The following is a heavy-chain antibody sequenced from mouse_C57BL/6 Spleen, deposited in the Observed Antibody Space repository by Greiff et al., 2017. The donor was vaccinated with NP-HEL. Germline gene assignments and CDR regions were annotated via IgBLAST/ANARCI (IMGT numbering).Heavy chain of an antibody. Sequence: VQLQQSGPVLVKPGASVKMSCKASGYTFTDYYMNWVKQSHGKSLEWIGVINPYNGGTSYNQKFKGKATLTVDKSSSTAYMELNSLTSEDSAVYYCASIYYYGSSYPFFDYWGQGTTLTVSS. D-gene: IGHD1-1*01. CDR1: GYTFTDYY. V-gene: IGHV1-19*01. CDR2: INPYNGGT. J-gene: IGHJ2*01. CDR3: ASIYYYGSSYPFFDY.